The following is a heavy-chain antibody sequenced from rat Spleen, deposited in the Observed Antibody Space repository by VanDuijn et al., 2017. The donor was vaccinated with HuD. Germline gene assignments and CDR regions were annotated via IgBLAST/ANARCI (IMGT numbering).Heavy chain of an antibody. CDR3: ATGPRVLRIDWFAY. J-gene: IGHJ3*01. V-gene: IGHV5-25*01. CDR2: ISYDGTAT. D-gene: IGHD1-6*01. Sequence: EVQLVESGGGSVQPGRSMRLSCAVSGLSFSNYDMAWVRQAPTKGLEWVASISYDGTATYYRDSVKGRFTLSRDNVKSTLYLQMDSLTSEDTATYYCATGPRVLRIDWFAYWAKALWSLSLQ. CDR1: GLSFSNYD.